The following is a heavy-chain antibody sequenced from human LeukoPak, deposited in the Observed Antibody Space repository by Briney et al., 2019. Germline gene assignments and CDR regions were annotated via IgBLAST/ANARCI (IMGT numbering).Heavy chain of an antibody. CDR3: ARRAPGYCITTSCPDTYNYYYYMDV. CDR1: GFAFSSSW. Sequence: GGSLRLSCAASGFAFSSSWMSWVRQAPGKGLEWVANIKQDGSETYYVDSLKGRFTVSRDNAKNSVYLQMNNLRAEDTAVYYCARRAPGYCITTSCPDTYNYYYYMDVWGKGTTVTVSS. CDR2: IKQDGSET. D-gene: IGHD2-2*01. J-gene: IGHJ6*03. V-gene: IGHV3-7*01.